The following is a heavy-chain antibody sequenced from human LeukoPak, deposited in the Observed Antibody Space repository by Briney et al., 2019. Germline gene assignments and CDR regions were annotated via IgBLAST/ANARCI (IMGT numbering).Heavy chain of an antibody. V-gene: IGHV5-51*01. CDR1: GYTFTNYW. Sequence: GESLKISCKGSGYTFTNYWIAWVRQMPGKGPEWMGIIYPGDSDIRYSPSFQGQVTISADKSISTAYLQWSSLKASDTAMYYCARHPEYSGSYPIDYWGQGTLVTVSS. CDR2: IYPGDSDI. J-gene: IGHJ4*02. CDR3: ARHPEYSGSYPIDY. D-gene: IGHD1-26*01.